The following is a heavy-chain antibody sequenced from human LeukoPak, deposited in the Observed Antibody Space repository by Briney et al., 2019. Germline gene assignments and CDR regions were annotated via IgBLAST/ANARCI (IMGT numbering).Heavy chain of an antibody. J-gene: IGHJ4*02. CDR1: GFTFSTYA. Sequence: PGGSLRLSCAASGFTFSTYAMSWVRQAPGKGLEWVSAICGSDGSRYYADSVKGRFTISRDNSKNTLYLQMNSLRGEDTAVYYCARAYDSSAYRHPGFDYWGQGTLVTVSS. CDR3: ARAYDSSAYRHPGFDY. V-gene: IGHV3-23*01. CDR2: ICGSDGSR. D-gene: IGHD3-22*01.